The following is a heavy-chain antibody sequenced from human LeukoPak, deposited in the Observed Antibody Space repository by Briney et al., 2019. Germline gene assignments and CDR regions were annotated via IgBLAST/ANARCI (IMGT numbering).Heavy chain of an antibody. V-gene: IGHV1-18*04. J-gene: IGHJ3*02. CDR3: ARDSLRGIQLWLHVEAFDI. CDR2: ISAYNGNT. Sequence: AASVKVSCKASGYIFTNYFLYWVRQAPGQGLEWMGWISAYNGNTNYAQKLQGRVTMTTDTSTSTAYMELRSLRSDDTAVYYCARDSLRGIQLWLHVEAFDIWGQGTMVTVSS. CDR1: GYIFTNYF. D-gene: IGHD5-18*01.